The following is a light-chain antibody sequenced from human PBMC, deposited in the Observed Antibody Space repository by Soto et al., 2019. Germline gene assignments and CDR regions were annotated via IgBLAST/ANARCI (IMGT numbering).Light chain of an antibody. CDR3: QQYDNLPIT. J-gene: IGKJ5*01. Sequence: DIQMTQSPSSLSASVGDRVTITCQARQDISNYLNCYQQKPWKAPKLLIYDASNLETGAPSRFSGSGSGTEFTFTISSLQPEDVATYYCQQYDNLPITFGQATRLEIK. V-gene: IGKV1-33*01. CDR2: DAS. CDR1: QDISNY.